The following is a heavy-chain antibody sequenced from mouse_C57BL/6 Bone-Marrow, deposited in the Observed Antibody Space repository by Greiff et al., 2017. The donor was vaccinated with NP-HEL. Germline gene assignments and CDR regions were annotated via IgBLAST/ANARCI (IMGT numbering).Heavy chain of an antibody. J-gene: IGHJ3*01. CDR1: GFTFSSYG. D-gene: IGHD4-1*01. V-gene: IGHV5-6*01. CDR3: ARHWALY. CDR2: ISSGGSYT. Sequence: EVKLMESGGDLVKPGGSLKLSCAASGFTFSSYGMSWVRQTPDKRLEWVANISSGGSYTYYPDSVKGRFTISRDNAKNTLYLQMSSLKSEDTAMYYCARHWALYWGQGTLVTVSA.